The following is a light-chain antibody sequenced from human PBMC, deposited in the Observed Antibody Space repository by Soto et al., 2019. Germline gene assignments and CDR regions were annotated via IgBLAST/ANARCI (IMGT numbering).Light chain of an antibody. CDR1: QTISNY. V-gene: IGKV1-39*01. Sequence: DIQMTQSPSSLSASVGDRVTIMCRARQTISNYLNWYQQKPGQAPKLLISATSSLQGGVPSRFSGSRSGTNFTLTISSLQPEDFATYYCQQTYHAPRAFGQGTKVETK. CDR2: ATS. J-gene: IGKJ1*01. CDR3: QQTYHAPRA.